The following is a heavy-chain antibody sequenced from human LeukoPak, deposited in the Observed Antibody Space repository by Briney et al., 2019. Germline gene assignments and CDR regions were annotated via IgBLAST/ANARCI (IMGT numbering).Heavy chain of an antibody. J-gene: IGHJ4*02. V-gene: IGHV4-34*01. CDR1: GGSFSGYY. Sequence: SETLSLTCAVYGGSFSGYYWSWIRQPPGKGLEWIGEINHSGSTNYNPSLKSRVTISVDTSKNQFSLKLNSVTAADTAVYYCARQPPNTASFDYWGPGILVTVSS. CDR2: INHSGST. CDR3: ARQPPNTASFDY. D-gene: IGHD2-8*01.